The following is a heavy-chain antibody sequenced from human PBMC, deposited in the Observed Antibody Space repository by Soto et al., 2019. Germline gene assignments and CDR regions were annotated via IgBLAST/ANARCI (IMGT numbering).Heavy chain of an antibody. V-gene: IGHV4-59*01. D-gene: IGHD3-22*01. CDR2: VYYSGST. CDR3: ARLDDSSGYYYDAFDI. CDR1: GGSISSYY. Sequence: SETLSLTFTVSGGSISSYYWSWIRQPPGKGLEWIGYVYYSGSTNYNPSLKSRVTISVDTSKNQFSLKLSSVTAADTAVYYCARLDDSSGYYYDAFDIWGQGTMVTVSS. J-gene: IGHJ3*02.